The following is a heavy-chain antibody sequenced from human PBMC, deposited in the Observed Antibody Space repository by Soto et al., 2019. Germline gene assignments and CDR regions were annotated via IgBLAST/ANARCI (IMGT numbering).Heavy chain of an antibody. V-gene: IGHV3-74*01. CDR3: ARDGEGF. Sequence: PGGSLRLSCAASGFTFCSNWMHWVRRVPGRGLVWVSRINADGSETNYEDSVEGRFTISRDNPKNTLYLQMNSLRAEDTAVYYCARDGEGFWGQGTLVTVSS. J-gene: IGHJ4*02. D-gene: IGHD2-21*01. CDR1: GFTFCSNW. CDR2: INADGSET.